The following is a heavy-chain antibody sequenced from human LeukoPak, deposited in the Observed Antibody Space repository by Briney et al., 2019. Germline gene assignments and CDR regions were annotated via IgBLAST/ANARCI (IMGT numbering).Heavy chain of an antibody. V-gene: IGHV4-59*01. Sequence: KPSETLSLTCTVSGDSISSYYWSWIRQPPGKGLEWIGYIYYSGSTNYNPSLESRVTISIDTSKNQFSLKLSSVTAADTAVYYCARTTMVRGTYYMDVWGKGTTVTISS. CDR2: IYYSGST. CDR1: GDSISSYY. CDR3: ARTTMVRGTYYMDV. J-gene: IGHJ6*03. D-gene: IGHD3-10*01.